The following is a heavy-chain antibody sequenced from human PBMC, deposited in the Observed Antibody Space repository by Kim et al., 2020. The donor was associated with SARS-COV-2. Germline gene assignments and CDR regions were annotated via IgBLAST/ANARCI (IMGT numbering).Heavy chain of an antibody. V-gene: IGHV3-30-3*01. CDR1: GFTFSSYA. CDR3: ARGLSSNPYDSSGYDAFDI. CDR2: ISYDGSNK. D-gene: IGHD3-22*01. Sequence: GGSLRLSCAASGFTFSSYAMHWVRQAPGKGLKWVAVISYDGSNKYYADSVKGRFTISRDNSKNTLYLQMNSLRAEDTAVYYCARGLSSNPYDSSGYDAFDIWGQGTMVTVSS. J-gene: IGHJ3*02.